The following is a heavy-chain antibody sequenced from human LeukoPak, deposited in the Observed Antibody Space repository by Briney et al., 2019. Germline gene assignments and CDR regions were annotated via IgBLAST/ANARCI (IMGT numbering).Heavy chain of an antibody. CDR3: AREVPEYQLPFDY. D-gene: IGHD2-2*01. CDR1: GFTFSSYG. CDR2: IWYDGSNK. V-gene: IGHV3-33*01. Sequence: GGSLRLSCAASGFTFSSYGMHWVRQAPGKGLEWVAVIWYDGSNKYYADSVKGRFTISRDNSKNTLYLQMNRLRAEDTAVYYCAREVPEYQLPFDYWGQGTLVTVSS. J-gene: IGHJ4*02.